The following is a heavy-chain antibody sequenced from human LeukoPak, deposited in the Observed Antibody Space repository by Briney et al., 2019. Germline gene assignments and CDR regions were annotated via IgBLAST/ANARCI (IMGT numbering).Heavy chain of an antibody. CDR1: GYIFTGYY. CDR3: ARDGVTTADKWFDP. D-gene: IGHD1-14*01. CDR2: INPYSGGT. V-gene: IGHV1-2*02. Sequence: ASVKVSCKASGYIFTGYYMHWVRQAPGQGLEWMGWINPYSGGTNYAQRFQDRVTMSRDTSISTVYMELSSLRSDDTAVYYCARDGVTTADKWFDPWGQGTLVTVSS. J-gene: IGHJ5*02.